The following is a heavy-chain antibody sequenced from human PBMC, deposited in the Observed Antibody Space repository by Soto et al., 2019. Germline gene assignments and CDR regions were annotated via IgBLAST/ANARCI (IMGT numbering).Heavy chain of an antibody. CDR1: GFSLSTSGVG. CDR2: IYWDDDK. Sequence: QITLKESGPTLVKPTQTLTLTCTFSGFSLSTSGVGVGWIRQPPGKALEWLALIYWDDDKRYSPSLKSRLTITQDTSKNQVVLTMTNMDPVDTATYYCAHRRRFCSGNSCYSSWFDPWGQGTLVTVSS. D-gene: IGHD2-15*01. J-gene: IGHJ5*02. CDR3: AHRRRFCSGNSCYSSWFDP. V-gene: IGHV2-5*02.